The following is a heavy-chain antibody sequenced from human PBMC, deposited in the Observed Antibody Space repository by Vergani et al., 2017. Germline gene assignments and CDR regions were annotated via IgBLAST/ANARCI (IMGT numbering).Heavy chain of an antibody. CDR2: ISSSSSYI. D-gene: IGHD3-10*01. CDR1: GFTFSSYS. V-gene: IGHV3-21*01. J-gene: IGHJ6*02. CDR3: AGDRYYLGSGSYRYFYYYGLDV. Sequence: EVQLVESGGGLVKRGGSLRLSCAASGFTFSSYSMNWVRQAPGEGLEWVSSISSSSSYIHYSDSLKGGFTISRDNAKSSLYLQMNSLRAEDTGVYYCAGDRYYLGSGSYRYFYYYGLDVWGQGTAVTVSS.